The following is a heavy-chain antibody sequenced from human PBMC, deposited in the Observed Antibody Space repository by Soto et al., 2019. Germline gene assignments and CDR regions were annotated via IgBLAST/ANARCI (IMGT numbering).Heavy chain of an antibody. V-gene: IGHV4-30-2*01. CDR3: AREGYYGSGSYYNAANWYFDL. Sequence: QLQLQESGSGLVKPSQTLSLTCAVSGGSISSGGYSWSWIRQPPGKGLEWIGYIYHSGSTYYNPYLKRRVPISVARSKNQFSRKLSSVTAPDTAVYYCAREGYYGSGSYYNAANWYFDLWGRGTLVTVSS. CDR1: GGSISSGGYS. CDR2: IYHSGST. J-gene: IGHJ2*01. D-gene: IGHD3-10*01.